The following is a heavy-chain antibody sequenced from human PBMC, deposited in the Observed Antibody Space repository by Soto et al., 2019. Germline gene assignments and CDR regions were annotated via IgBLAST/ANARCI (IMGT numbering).Heavy chain of an antibody. V-gene: IGHV4-59*01. CDR1: GASISSSY. CDR2: VHYSGST. J-gene: IGHJ3*02. D-gene: IGHD3-22*01. CDR3: ARGYYDSSGQSNTFEI. Sequence: SETLSLTCTVSGASISSSYWSWIRQSPGKGLEWIGYVHYSGSTKSNPSLKSRVTISVDTSRNQFSLKLSSVTAADTAVYYCARGYYDSSGQSNTFEIWGQGTMVTVSS.